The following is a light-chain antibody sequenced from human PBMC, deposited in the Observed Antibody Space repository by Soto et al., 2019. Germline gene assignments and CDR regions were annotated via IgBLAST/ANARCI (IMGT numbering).Light chain of an antibody. V-gene: IGLV2-14*01. CDR2: DVS. CDR1: SSDVGGYNY. Sequence: QSALTQPASVSGSPGQSITISCTGTSSDVGGYNYVSWYQQHPGKAPKLMIYDVSNRPSGLSNRFSGSKSGNTASLTISGLQAEDEADYYCSSYTSSSTLQVFGTGTKLTVL. J-gene: IGLJ1*01. CDR3: SSYTSSSTLQV.